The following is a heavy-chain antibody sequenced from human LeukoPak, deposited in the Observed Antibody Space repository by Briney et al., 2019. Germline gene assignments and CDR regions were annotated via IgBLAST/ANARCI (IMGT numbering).Heavy chain of an antibody. V-gene: IGHV4-30-4*01. J-gene: IGHJ4*02. CDR2: IYYSGST. D-gene: IGHD2-2*01. Sequence: PSQTLSLTCTVSGGSISSGDYYWSWIRQPPGKGLEWIGYIYYSGSTYYNPSLKSRVTISVDTSKNQFSLKLSPVTAADTAVYYCTSTVVPAAMLNFDYWGQGTLVTVSS. CDR3: TSTVVPAAMLNFDY. CDR1: GGSISSGDYY.